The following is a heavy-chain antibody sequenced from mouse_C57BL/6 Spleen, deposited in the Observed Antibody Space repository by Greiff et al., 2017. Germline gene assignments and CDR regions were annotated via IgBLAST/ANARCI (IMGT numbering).Heavy chain of an antibody. J-gene: IGHJ1*03. Sequence: VQLQQSGTVLARPGASVKMSCKTSGYTFTSYWMHWVKQRPGKGLEWIGALYPGNSDTSYNPKFKGKAKLTAVTSASTAYMELSSLTNDDSAVYYCTRPYCSKYFDVWGTGTTVTVAA. V-gene: IGHV1-5*01. D-gene: IGHD2-5*01. CDR2: LYPGNSDT. CDR3: TRPYCSKYFDV. CDR1: GYTFTSYW.